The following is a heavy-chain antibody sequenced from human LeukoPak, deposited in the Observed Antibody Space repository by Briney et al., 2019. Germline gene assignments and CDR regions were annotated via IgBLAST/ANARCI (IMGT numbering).Heavy chain of an antibody. J-gene: IGHJ3*02. CDR3: ARDLAGPYYYDSSGYFGDAFDI. D-gene: IGHD3-22*01. Sequence: TSETLSLTCTVSGGSISSGSYYWSWIRQPAGKGLEWIGRIYTSGSTNYNPSLKSRVTISVDTSKNQFSLKLSSVTAADTAVYYCARDLAGPYYYDSSGYFGDAFDIWGQGTMVTVSS. CDR2: IYTSGST. CDR1: GGSISSGSYY. V-gene: IGHV4-61*02.